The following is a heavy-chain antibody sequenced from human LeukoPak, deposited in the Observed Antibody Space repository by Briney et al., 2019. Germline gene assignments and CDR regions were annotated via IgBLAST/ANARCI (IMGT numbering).Heavy chain of an antibody. CDR2: ISSSSSTI. D-gene: IGHD6-13*01. CDR3: ARDQGYSSSWPTLLEVDACDI. Sequence: PGGSPRRSCAASGFTFSSYSMDWVRQAPGKGLEWVSYISSSSSTIYYAGSEKGRFTISRDNAKNSVYMQMNSLRDEDTAVYYCARDQGYSSSWPTLLEVDACDIGGQEPRVTVSS. J-gene: IGHJ3*02. CDR1: GFTFSSYS. V-gene: IGHV3-48*02.